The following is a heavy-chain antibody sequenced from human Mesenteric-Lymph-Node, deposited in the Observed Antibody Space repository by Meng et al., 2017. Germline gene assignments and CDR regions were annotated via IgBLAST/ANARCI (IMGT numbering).Heavy chain of an antibody. CDR3: ARTIGGADIVVVPAAYYFDY. D-gene: IGHD2-2*01. V-gene: IGHV4-34*01. Sequence: QVQRQQWGAGRGKPAETRSRTGAVDGGTFSGYYWSWIRQPPGKGLEWIGEINHSGSTNYNPSLKSRVTISVDTSKNQFSLKLSSVTAADTAVYYCARTIGGADIVVVPAAYYFDYWGQGTLVTVSS. J-gene: IGHJ4*02. CDR2: INHSGST. CDR1: GGTFSGYY.